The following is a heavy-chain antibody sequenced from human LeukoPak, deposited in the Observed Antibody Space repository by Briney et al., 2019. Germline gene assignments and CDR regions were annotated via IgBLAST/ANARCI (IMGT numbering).Heavy chain of an antibody. CDR1: GFTFSSYG. V-gene: IGHV3-30*02. Sequence: GGSLRLSCAASGFTFSSYGMHWVRQAPGKGLEWVAFIRYDGSNKYYADSVKGRFTISRDNSKNTLYLQMNSLRAEDTAVCYCAKSGPYGSGSYSLDYWGQGTLVTVSS. CDR3: AKSGPYGSGSYSLDY. J-gene: IGHJ4*02. CDR2: IRYDGSNK. D-gene: IGHD3-10*01.